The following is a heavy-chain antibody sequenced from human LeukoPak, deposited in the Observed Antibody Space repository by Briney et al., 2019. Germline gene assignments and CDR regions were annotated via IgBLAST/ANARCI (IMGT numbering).Heavy chain of an antibody. V-gene: IGHV3-23*01. CDR3: AKDPNGDYVGTFDM. CDR1: GFTFSSYG. CDR2: ISGDGGRT. Sequence: GGSLRLSCVASGFTFSSYGMSWVRQAPGKGLEWVSFISGDGGRTDYAESVKGRFIISRDNSKNTVYLQMNSLRDEDTAAYYCAKDPNGDYVGTFDMWGQGTMVTVSS. D-gene: IGHD4-17*01. J-gene: IGHJ3*02.